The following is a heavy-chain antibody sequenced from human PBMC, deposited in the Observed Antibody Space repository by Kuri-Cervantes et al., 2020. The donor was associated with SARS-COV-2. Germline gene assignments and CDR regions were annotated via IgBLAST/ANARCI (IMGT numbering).Heavy chain of an antibody. J-gene: IGHJ4*02. CDR3: AKDIIAAAGMTIDY. Sequence: LTCAASGFTFDDYAMHWVRQAPGKGLEWVSGISWNSGSIGYADSVKGRFTISRDNAKNSLYLQMNSLRAEDTALYYCAKDIIAAAGMTIDYRGQGTLVTVSS. CDR2: ISWNSGSI. D-gene: IGHD6-13*01. CDR1: GFTFDDYA. V-gene: IGHV3-9*01.